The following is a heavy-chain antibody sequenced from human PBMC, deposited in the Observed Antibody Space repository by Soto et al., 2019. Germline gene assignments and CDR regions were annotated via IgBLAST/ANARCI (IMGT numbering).Heavy chain of an antibody. CDR1: GYTFTSYA. Sequence: GASVKVSCKASGYTFTSYAIHWVRQAPGQRLEWMGWINTGNGNTKYSQNSQGRVTITRDTSASTAYMELSSLTSEDTAVYYCARGPPLGVLMSYYYYNSGGWGKGTRVT. V-gene: IGHV1-3*04. J-gene: IGHJ6*03. CDR2: INTGNGNT. CDR3: ARGPPLGVLMSYYYYNSGG. D-gene: IGHD2-8*01.